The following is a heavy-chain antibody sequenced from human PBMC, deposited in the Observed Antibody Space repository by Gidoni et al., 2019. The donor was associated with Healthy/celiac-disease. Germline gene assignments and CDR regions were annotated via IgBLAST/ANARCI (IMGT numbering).Heavy chain of an antibody. CDR3: ARNPDYYDSSGSGRALDY. D-gene: IGHD3-22*01. Sequence: QVQLQESGPGLVKPSGTLSLTCAVSGGSISRSNWWSWVRQPPGKGLEWIGEIYHSGSTNYNPSLKSRVTISVDKSKNQFSLKLSSVTAADTAVYYCARNPDYYDSSGSGRALDYWGQGTLVTVSS. J-gene: IGHJ4*02. V-gene: IGHV4-4*02. CDR2: IYHSGST. CDR1: GGSISRSNW.